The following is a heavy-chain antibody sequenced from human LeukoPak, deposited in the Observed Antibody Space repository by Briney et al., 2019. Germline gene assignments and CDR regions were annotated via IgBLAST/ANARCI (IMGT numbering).Heavy chain of an antibody. CDR1: GYTFTSYD. CDR3: ARSYSSSSSPYNWFDP. Sequence: ASVKVSCKAPGYTFTSYDINWVRQATGQGLEWMGWMNPNSGNTGYAQKFQGRVTMTRNTSISTAYMELSSLRSEDTAVYYCARSYSSSSSPYNWFDPWGQGTLVTVSS. CDR2: MNPNSGNT. J-gene: IGHJ5*02. V-gene: IGHV1-8*01. D-gene: IGHD6-13*01.